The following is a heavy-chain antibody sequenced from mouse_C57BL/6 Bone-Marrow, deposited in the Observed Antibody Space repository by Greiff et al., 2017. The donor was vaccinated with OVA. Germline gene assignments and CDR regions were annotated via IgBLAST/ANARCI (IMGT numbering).Heavy chain of an antibody. V-gene: IGHV1-72*01. J-gene: IGHJ4*01. D-gene: IGHD2-5*01. CDR1: GYTFTSYW. Sequence: QVQLQQPGAELVMPGASVKLSCKASGYTFTSYWMHWVKQRPGRGLEWIGRIDPTSGGTKYNEKFKSKATLTVDKPSSTAYMQRSSLTSEDAAVYCGARGKARYSNAMDYWGQGTSVTVSS. CDR2: IDPTSGGT. CDR3: ARGKARYSNAMDY.